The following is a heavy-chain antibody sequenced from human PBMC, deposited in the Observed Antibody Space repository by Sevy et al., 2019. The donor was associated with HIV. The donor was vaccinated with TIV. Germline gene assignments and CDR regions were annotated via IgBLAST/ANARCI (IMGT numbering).Heavy chain of an antibody. J-gene: IGHJ5*02. CDR1: DGSFSGYY. D-gene: IGHD2-2*01. CDR2: INESGIT. CDR3: ARSPPVVVVPGAPSWFDP. V-gene: IGHV4-34*01. Sequence: SETLSLTCAVHDGSFSGYYWNWIRQLPGKGLEWIGEINESGITYYNPSLKSRVTISVDTSKKQCPLKLNSVTAADTAVYFCARSPPVVVVPGAPSWFDPWGQGTLVTVSS.